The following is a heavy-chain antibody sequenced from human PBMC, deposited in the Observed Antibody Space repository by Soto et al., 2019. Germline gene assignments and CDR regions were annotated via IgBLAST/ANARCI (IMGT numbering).Heavy chain of an antibody. Sequence: VQLVESGGGLIQAGGSRRLSCRVSGFSVSTNYMAWVRQVPGKGLEWASVIYSSGHTYYPDSVQGRFTISRDNSKNTVYLQMSSLRVEDTGVYSCARIYGSGVVDFWGQGSLITVSS. CDR1: GFSVSTNY. V-gene: IGHV3-53*01. D-gene: IGHD3-10*01. J-gene: IGHJ4*02. CDR2: IYSSGHT. CDR3: ARIYGSGVVDF.